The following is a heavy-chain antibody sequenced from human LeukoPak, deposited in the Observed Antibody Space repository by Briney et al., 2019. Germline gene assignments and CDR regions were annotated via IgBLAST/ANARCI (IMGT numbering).Heavy chain of an antibody. D-gene: IGHD1-26*01. CDR3: ARHRRSGGSYKKGPIFDY. Sequence: GGSLRLSCAASGFTFSDYYMSWIRQAPGKGLEWVSYIRSSGSTIYYADSVKGRFTISRDNAKNSLYLQMNSLRAEDTAVYYCARHRRSGGSYKKGPIFDYWGQGTLVTVPS. J-gene: IGHJ4*02. V-gene: IGHV3-11*04. CDR1: GFTFSDYY. CDR2: IRSSGSTI.